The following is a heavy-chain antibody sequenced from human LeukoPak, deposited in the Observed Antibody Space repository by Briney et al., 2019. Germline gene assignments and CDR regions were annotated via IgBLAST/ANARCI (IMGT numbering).Heavy chain of an antibody. J-gene: IGHJ4*02. D-gene: IGHD1-26*01. CDR1: GYTFTSYY. V-gene: IGHV1-46*01. CDR2: INPSGGST. Sequence: ASVKVSCKASGYTFTSYYMHWVRQAPGQGLEWMGIINPSGGSTSYAQKFQGRVTMTRDTSTSTVYMELSSLRSEDTAVYYCAREVGPSGSSRRYFDYWGQGTLVTVSS. CDR3: AREVGPSGSSRRYFDY.